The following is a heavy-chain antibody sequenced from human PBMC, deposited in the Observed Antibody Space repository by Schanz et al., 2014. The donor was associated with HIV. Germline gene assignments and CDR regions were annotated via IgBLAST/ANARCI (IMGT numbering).Heavy chain of an antibody. V-gene: IGHV3-48*01. CDR2: ISASSGTK. CDR1: GFMFSSYA. J-gene: IGHJ4*02. D-gene: IGHD6-19*01. Sequence: EVQLVESGGDLIQPGKSLRLSCAASGFMFSSYAFHWVRQAPGKGLEWVSYISASSGTKNYADSVRGRFTVSRDNDKRSLYLQMNGLRVDDTAVYYCARDCLSACPADFWGQGTLVTVS. CDR3: ARDCLSACPADF.